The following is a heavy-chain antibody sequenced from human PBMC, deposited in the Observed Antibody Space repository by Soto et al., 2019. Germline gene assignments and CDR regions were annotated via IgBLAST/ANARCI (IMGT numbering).Heavy chain of an antibody. CDR2: IYRSGRT. CDR1: GDSIGSGDFY. V-gene: IGHV4-30-4*01. Sequence: SETLSLTCTVSGDSIGSGDFYWTWIRQSPGKGLEYIGYIYRSGRTYYNPSLKSRPIISLDTSKNQFFLSLNSVTAADTAIYYCAKSLSASSGWFDPWGQGTLVTVSS. J-gene: IGHJ5*02. D-gene: IGHD6-6*01. CDR3: AKSLSASSGWFDP.